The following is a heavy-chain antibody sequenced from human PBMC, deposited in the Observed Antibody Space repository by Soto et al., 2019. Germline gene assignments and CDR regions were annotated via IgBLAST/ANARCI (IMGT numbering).Heavy chain of an antibody. D-gene: IGHD6-13*01. CDR2: IGTAGDT. J-gene: IGHJ4*02. Sequence: GGSLRLSCAASGFTFSSYDMHWVRQATGKGLEWVSAIGTAGDTYYPGSVKGRFTISRENAKNSLYLQMNSLRAEDTAVYYCAGIAAAGRGSLDNGGQGALVNVSS. CDR1: GFTFSSYD. V-gene: IGHV3-13*01. CDR3: AGIAAAGRGSLDN.